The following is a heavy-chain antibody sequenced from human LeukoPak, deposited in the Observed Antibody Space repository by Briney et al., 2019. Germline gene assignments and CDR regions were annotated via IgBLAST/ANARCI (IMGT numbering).Heavy chain of an antibody. D-gene: IGHD3-22*01. CDR3: ARGDYYDSSGYYIGRFYYYYGMDV. CDR1: GDSVSNNIAT. CDR2: TYYRSKWYN. Sequence: SQTLSLTCAISGDSVSNNIATWNWVRQSPSRGLEWLGRTYYRSKWYNDYAVSVKSRITINPDTSKNQFSLQLNSVTPEDTAVYYCARGDYYDSSGYYIGRFYYYYGMDVWGQGTTVTVSS. V-gene: IGHV6-1*01. J-gene: IGHJ6*02.